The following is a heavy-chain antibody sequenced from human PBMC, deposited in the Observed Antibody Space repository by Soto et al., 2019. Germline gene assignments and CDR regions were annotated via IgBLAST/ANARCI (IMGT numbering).Heavy chain of an antibody. CDR2: IIPIFGTA. V-gene: IGHV1-69*13. CDR3: ARELGGSAGELLSPRNLGY. J-gene: IGHJ4*02. Sequence: SVEISCKASGDTFYSYAITGVRQAPGQWLEWMGGIIPIFGTANYAQKFQGRVTITADESTSTAYMELSSLRSEDTAVYYCARELGGSAGELLSPRNLGYWGQGTLVTVSS. D-gene: IGHD1-26*01. CDR1: GDTFYSYA.